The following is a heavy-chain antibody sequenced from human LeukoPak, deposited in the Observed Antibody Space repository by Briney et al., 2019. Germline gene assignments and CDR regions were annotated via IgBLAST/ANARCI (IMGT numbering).Heavy chain of an antibody. V-gene: IGHV3-48*03. D-gene: IGHD3-10*02. Sequence: LSLTCTVSGGSISSYYWSWIRQAPGKGLEWVSYINTRGSTIYYADSVKGRFTISRDNAKNSLYLQMNSLRAEDTAVYYCAELGITMIGGVWGKGTTVTISS. J-gene: IGHJ6*04. CDR2: INTRGSTI. CDR3: AELGITMIGGV. CDR1: GGSISSYY.